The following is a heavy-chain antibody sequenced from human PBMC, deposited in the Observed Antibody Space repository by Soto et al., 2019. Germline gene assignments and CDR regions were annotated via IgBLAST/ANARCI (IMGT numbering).Heavy chain of an antibody. CDR1: GYTFRNFG. CDR3: ARENSYFDY. V-gene: IGHV1-18*01. J-gene: IGHJ4*02. CDR2: ISAYNANA. Sequence: QIQLLQSGAEVKKPGASVKVTCKDSGYTFRNFGISWVRQAPGQGLEWMGWISAYNANANSAQKFQGRLTMTADTSTSTAYMELRSLRSDDTAVYYCARENSYFDYWGQGTLVTVSS.